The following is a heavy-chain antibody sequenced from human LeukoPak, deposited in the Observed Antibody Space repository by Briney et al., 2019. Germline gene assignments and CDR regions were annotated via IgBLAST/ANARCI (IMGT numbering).Heavy chain of an antibody. CDR1: GFIFSTSW. J-gene: IGHJ4*02. Sequence: GGSLGLSCTASGFIFSTSWMTWVRQAPGKGLEWVANINLDGSEKYYVDSVKGRFTISRDNAKNSLYLQMNSLRAEDTAVYYCTRDPRRLDYWGQGTLVTVSS. CDR3: TRDPRRLDY. CDR2: INLDGSEK. V-gene: IGHV3-7*03.